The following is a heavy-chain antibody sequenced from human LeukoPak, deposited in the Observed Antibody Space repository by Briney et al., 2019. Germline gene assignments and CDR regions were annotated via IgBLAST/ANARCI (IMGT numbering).Heavy chain of an antibody. CDR3: AKGRYCSSTSCYYYYYYYMDV. Sequence: GGSLRLSCAASGFTFSSYAMSWVRQAPGKGLEWVSAISGSGGSTYYADSVKGRFTISRDNSKNTLYLQMNSLRAEDTAVYYCAKGRYCSSTSCYYYYYYYMDVWGKGTTVTVSS. CDR2: ISGSGGST. V-gene: IGHV3-23*01. CDR1: GFTFSSYA. D-gene: IGHD2-2*01. J-gene: IGHJ6*03.